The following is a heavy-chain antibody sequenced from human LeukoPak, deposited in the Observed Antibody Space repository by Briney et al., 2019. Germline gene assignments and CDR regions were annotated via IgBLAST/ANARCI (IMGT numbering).Heavy chain of an antibody. CDR1: GFTFSSYA. Sequence: GGSLRLSCAASGFTFSSYAMSWVRQAPGKGLEWVSSISGSGNRTYYADSVKGRFTISRDNSKNTLFLQMNSLRAEDTAVYYCARGGFREFDSWGQGALVIVSS. J-gene: IGHJ4*02. V-gene: IGHV3-23*01. CDR3: ARGGFREFDS. CDR2: ISGSGNRT. D-gene: IGHD3-10*01.